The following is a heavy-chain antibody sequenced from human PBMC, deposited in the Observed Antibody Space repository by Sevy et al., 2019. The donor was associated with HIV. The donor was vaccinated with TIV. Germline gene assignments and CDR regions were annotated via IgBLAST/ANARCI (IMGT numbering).Heavy chain of an antibody. J-gene: IGHJ4*02. CDR1: GFTFPSYA. D-gene: IGHD3-3*01. V-gene: IGHV3-30-3*01. Sequence: GGSLRLSCAASGFTFPSYAVHWVRQAPGKGLEWVAVISSDGSNQYYADSVKGRFTISRDNAENSVDLQMKSLRAEDTAVYFCARWRGAQSEFDYWGQGTRVTVSS. CDR2: ISSDGSNQ. CDR3: ARWRGAQSEFDY.